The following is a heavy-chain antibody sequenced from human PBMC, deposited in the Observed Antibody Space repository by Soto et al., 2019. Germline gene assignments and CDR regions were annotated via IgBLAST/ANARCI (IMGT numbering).Heavy chain of an antibody. Sequence: SETRSLTCTVAGGSISSGSYYWSWIRQHPGKGLEWIGYIYYSGSTYYNPSLKSRVTISVDTSKNQFSLKLRSVTAADTAVYYCARVNNYYYGMDVWGQGTTVTVSS. CDR2: IYYSGST. CDR1: GGSISSGSYY. J-gene: IGHJ6*02. CDR3: ARVNNYYYGMDV. V-gene: IGHV4-31*03.